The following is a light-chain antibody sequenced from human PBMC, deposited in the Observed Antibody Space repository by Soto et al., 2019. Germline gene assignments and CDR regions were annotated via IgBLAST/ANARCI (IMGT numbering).Light chain of an antibody. CDR1: QSVSSN. CDR3: IQDYNYPLT. J-gene: IGKJ4*01. V-gene: IGKV3-15*01. Sequence: EIVMTQSPATLSLSPGERATLSCRASQSVSSNLAWYQQKPGQAPRLLIYGASTRATGIPARFSGSGSGTEFTLTISSLQSEDFATYYCIQDYNYPLTFGGGTKVDIK. CDR2: GAS.